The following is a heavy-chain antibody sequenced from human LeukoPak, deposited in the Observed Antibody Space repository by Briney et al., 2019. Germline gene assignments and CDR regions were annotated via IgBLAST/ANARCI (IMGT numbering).Heavy chain of an antibody. CDR3: ARRLKGRPKQNDAFDI. J-gene: IGHJ3*02. CDR2: MNPNSGNT. Sequence: SVKVSCKASGYTFTSYDINWVRQATGQGLEWMGWMNPNSGNTGYAQKFQGRATMTRNTSISTAYMELSSLRSEDTAVYYCARRLKGRPKQNDAFDIWGQGTMVTVSS. V-gene: IGHV1-8*01. D-gene: IGHD3-16*01. CDR1: GYTFTSYD.